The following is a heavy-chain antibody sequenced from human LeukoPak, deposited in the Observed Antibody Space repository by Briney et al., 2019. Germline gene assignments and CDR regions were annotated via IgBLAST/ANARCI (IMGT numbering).Heavy chain of an antibody. CDR1: GYTFTSFY. D-gene: IGHD6-13*01. CDR2: INPSGHKA. J-gene: IGHJ4*02. V-gene: IGHV1-46*01. CDR3: ARAYHSGNWYIGY. Sequence: ASVKVSCKASGYTFTSFYMNWVRQAPGQGLEWMGMINPSGHKATYSQKFQGRLTMTSDTSTSTVHMELSSLKSEDTAVYFCARAYHSGNWYIGYWGPGTLVTVSS.